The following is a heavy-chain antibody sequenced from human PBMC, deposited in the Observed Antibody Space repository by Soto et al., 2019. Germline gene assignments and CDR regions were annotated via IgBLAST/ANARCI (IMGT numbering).Heavy chain of an antibody. CDR3: ARDIGFDYVN. Sequence: PGGSLRLSCAVSEFNVMSYWMSWLRQAPGKGLEWVASIKEDGSEIYYLQSVRGRFTISRDSAGNALHLAMNYLSAEDTGVYFCARDIGFDYVNWGQGXLVTVYS. V-gene: IGHV3-7*01. J-gene: IGHJ4*02. CDR2: IKEDGSEI. CDR1: EFNVMSYW. D-gene: IGHD3-16*01.